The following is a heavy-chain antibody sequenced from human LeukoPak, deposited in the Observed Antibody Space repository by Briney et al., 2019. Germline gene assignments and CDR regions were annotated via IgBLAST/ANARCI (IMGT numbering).Heavy chain of an antibody. CDR3: ARGDDGLQCL. CDR1: GGSISSYY. D-gene: IGHD1-1*01. Sequence: SETLSLTCTVSGGSISSYYLSWIRQPPGKGLEWIWYICYSGSTNYYPSLKSRSTKSADTSKNQFSLKLSTVTAADTAVYYCARGDDGLQCLWGRGCLVTVSS. CDR2: ICYSGST. V-gene: IGHV4-59*01. J-gene: IGHJ2*01.